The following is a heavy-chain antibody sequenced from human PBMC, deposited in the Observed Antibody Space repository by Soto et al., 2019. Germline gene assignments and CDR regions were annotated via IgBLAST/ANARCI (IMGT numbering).Heavy chain of an antibody. CDR2: ISSSSSTI. CDR3: ARERPDDFWSGYYYNPSDKKGEEGY. Sequence: GGSLRLSCAASGFTFSSYSMNWVRQAPGKGLEWVSYISSSSSTIYYADSVKGRFTISRDNAKNSLYLQMNSLRAEDTAVYYCARERPDDFWSGYYYNPSDKKGEEGYWGQGTLVTVSS. CDR1: GFTFSSYS. V-gene: IGHV3-48*01. J-gene: IGHJ4*02. D-gene: IGHD3-3*01.